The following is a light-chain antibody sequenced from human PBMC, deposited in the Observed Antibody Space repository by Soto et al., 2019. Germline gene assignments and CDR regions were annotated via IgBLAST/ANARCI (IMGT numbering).Light chain of an antibody. CDR2: DVT. CDR3: CSYAGTYTYV. Sequence: QSALTQPRSVSGSPGQSVAISCTGTSSDVGGHSSVSWCQQHPGKAPKLMIYDVTKRPSGVPDRFSGSKSGNTASLTISGLRPEDETDYYCCSYAGTYTYVFGTGTKVTVL. J-gene: IGLJ1*01. V-gene: IGLV2-11*01. CDR1: SSDVGGHSS.